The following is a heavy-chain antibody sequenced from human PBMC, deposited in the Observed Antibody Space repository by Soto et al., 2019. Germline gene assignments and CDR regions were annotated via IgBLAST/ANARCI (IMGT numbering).Heavy chain of an antibody. V-gene: IGHV3-48*04. J-gene: IGHJ4*02. CDR2: ISSSSSTI. CDR3: ARDAAGRYY. Sequence: GGSLRLSCAASGFTFSSYSMNWVRQAPGKGLEWVSYISSSSSTIYYVDSVKGRFTISRDNAKNSLYLQMNSLRAEDTAVYYCARDAAGRYYWGQGTLVTV. D-gene: IGHD6-19*01. CDR1: GFTFSSYS.